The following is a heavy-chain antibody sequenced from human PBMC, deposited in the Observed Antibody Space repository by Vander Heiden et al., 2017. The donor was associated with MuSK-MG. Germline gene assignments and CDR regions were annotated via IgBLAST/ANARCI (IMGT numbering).Heavy chain of an antibody. V-gene: IGHV3-33*01. CDR3: ASQPRGYDILTGYKAPLHFDS. D-gene: IGHD3-9*01. CDR2: IGYDGSKK. Sequence: QVQLVESGGGVGQLGRSLRLPFAAAGFMFSCCGMHVARQVPGKGLGWVAGIGYDGSKKYDGGAVKGVFTISRDNTKNTLSLKMNSLRVEDTAVYYCASQPRGYDILTGYKAPLHFDSWGQGTLVTVSS. J-gene: IGHJ4*02. CDR1: GFMFSCCG.